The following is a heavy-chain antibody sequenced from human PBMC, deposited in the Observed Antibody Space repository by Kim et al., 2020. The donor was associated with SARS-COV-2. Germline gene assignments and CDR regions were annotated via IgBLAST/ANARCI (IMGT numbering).Heavy chain of an antibody. CDR2: IYYSGST. J-gene: IGHJ4*02. V-gene: IGHV4-61*01. D-gene: IGHD6-13*01. CDR3: ARDTNPRWYRYYFDY. Sequence: SETLSLTCTVSGGSVSSGSYYWSWIRQPPGKGLEWIGYIYYSGSTNYNPSLKSRVTISVDTSKNQFSLKLSSVTAADTAVYYCARDTNPRWYRYYFDYWGQGTLVTVSS. CDR1: GGSVSSGSYY.